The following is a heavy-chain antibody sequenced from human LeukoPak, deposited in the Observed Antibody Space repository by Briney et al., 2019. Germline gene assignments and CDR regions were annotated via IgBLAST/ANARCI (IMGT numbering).Heavy chain of an antibody. D-gene: IGHD1-26*01. V-gene: IGHV1-8*02. Sequence: ASVKVSCKASGGTFSSYAISWVRQATGQGLEWMGWMNPNSGNTGYAQKFQGRVTMTRNTSISTAYMELSSLRSEDTAVYYCARAGSWYYFDYWGQGTLVTVSS. CDR2: MNPNSGNT. CDR1: GGTFSSYA. CDR3: ARAGSWYYFDY. J-gene: IGHJ4*02.